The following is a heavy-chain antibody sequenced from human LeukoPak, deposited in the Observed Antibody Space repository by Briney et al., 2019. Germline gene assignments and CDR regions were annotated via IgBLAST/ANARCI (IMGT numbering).Heavy chain of an antibody. CDR3: ARNSGYDLRYFDY. V-gene: IGHV4-39*01. D-gene: IGHD5-12*01. J-gene: IGHJ4*02. CDR2: IYYSGST. CDR1: GGSISSSSYY. Sequence: SETLSLTCTVSGGSISSSSYYWGWIRQPPGKGLEWIGSIYYSGSTYYNPSLKSRVTISVDTSKNQFSLKLSSVTAADTAVYYCARNSGYDLRYFDYWSQGTLVTVSS.